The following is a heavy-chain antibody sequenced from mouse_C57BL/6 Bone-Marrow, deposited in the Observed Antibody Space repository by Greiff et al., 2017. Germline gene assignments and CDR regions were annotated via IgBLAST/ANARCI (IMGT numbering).Heavy chain of an antibody. V-gene: IGHV14-1*01. CDR1: GFNIKDFY. J-gene: IGHJ3*01. Sequence: VQLQQSGAELVRPGASVKLSCTASGFNIKDFYMHWVKQRPEQGLEWIGRIDPEDGDTEYAPKFQGKATMTADTSSNTAYLQLSSLTSEDTAVYYCTKDYYGGSSWLAYWGQGTLVTVSA. CDR3: TKDYYGGSSWLAY. CDR2: IDPEDGDT. D-gene: IGHD1-1*01.